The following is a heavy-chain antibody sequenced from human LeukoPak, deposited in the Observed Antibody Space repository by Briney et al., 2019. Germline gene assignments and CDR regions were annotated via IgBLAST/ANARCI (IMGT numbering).Heavy chain of an antibody. CDR3: AKVLGGRWELDYFDY. Sequence: GGSLRLSCAASGFTFSSYAMSWVRQAPGKGLEWVSAISGSGGSTYYADSVKGRFTISRDNSKNTLYLQMNSLRAEDTAVYYCAKVLGGRWELDYFDYWGQGTLVTVSS. J-gene: IGHJ4*02. CDR2: ISGSGGST. V-gene: IGHV3-23*01. CDR1: GFTFSSYA. D-gene: IGHD1-26*01.